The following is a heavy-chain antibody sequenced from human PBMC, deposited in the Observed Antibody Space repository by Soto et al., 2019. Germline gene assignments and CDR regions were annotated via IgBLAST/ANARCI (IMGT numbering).Heavy chain of an antibody. CDR2: IYHTGTT. D-gene: IGHD3-22*01. CDR1: GASIVHYY. Sequence: ETLSLTCTVSGASIVHYYWNWIRQPPGKGLEWIGGIYHTGTTYYHPSLESRVTLSVDTSKNQFSLKVRSVTAADTAVYCCARLSISGYYYWFDPWGQGTLVTVSS. J-gene: IGHJ5*02. CDR3: ARLSISGYYYWFDP. V-gene: IGHV4-38-2*02.